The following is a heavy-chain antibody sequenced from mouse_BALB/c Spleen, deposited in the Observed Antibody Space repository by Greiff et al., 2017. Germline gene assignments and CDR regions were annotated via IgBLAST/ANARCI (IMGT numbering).Heavy chain of an antibody. CDR1: GYSITSDYA. D-gene: IGHD1-2*01. J-gene: IGHJ4*01. V-gene: IGHV3-2*02. CDR3: ARGGYGYPFYAMDY. Sequence: VQLQQSGPGLVKPSQSLSLTCTVTGYSITSDYAWNWIRQFPGNQLEWMGYISYSGSTSYNPSLKSRISITRDTSKNQFFLQLNSVTTEDTATYYCARGGYGYPFYAMDYWGQGTSVTVSS. CDR2: ISYSGST.